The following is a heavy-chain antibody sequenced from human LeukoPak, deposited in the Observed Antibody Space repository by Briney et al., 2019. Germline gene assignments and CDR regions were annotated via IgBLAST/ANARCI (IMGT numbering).Heavy chain of an antibody. CDR3: ARGRRDFDY. CDR2: ISNTGVST. J-gene: IGHJ4*02. Sequence: GGSLRLSCSASGFTFSSFALHWVRQAPGKGLEYVSGISNTGVSTYYADSVKGRFSISRDNSKNTLYLQMNSLRAEDTAVYYCARGRRDFDYWGQGTLVTVSS. V-gene: IGHV3-64*04. CDR1: GFTFSSFA.